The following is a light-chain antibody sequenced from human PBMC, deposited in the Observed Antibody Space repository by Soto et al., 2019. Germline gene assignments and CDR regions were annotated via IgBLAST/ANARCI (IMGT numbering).Light chain of an antibody. CDR3: QQYNNWTRT. CDR2: GAS. CDR1: QSVSSN. J-gene: IGKJ1*01. Sequence: ELVMTQSPATRSVSPGETATLSCSASQSVSSNLAWYEQNPGQAPMLLIYGASTRATGIPARFSGSRSGTEFTLTIGSLQSEAFAVDYCQQYNNWTRTFGQGTKGEI. V-gene: IGKV3-15*01.